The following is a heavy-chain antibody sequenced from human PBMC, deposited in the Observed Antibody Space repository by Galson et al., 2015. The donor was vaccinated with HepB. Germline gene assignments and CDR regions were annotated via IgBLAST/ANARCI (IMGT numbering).Heavy chain of an antibody. CDR1: GDSIRSYY. CDR3: ARATGEAPFYYYGMDV. V-gene: IGHV4-59*01. J-gene: IGHJ6*02. Sequence: TLSLTCTVSGDSIRSYYRSWIRQPPGKGLESIGYIYDSGKTNYNPSLRSRVSMAVDTSKNQFSLKLTSVTAADTAVYYCARATGEAPFYYYGMDVWGQGTTVTVSS. CDR2: IYDSGKT. D-gene: IGHD7-27*01.